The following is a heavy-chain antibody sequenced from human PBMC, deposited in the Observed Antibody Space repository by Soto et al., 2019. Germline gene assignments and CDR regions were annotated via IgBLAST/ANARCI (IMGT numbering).Heavy chain of an antibody. V-gene: IGHV4-59*01. CDR3: ARDNGYSYGYTLDH. J-gene: IGHJ4*02. CDR2: IYYSGST. Sequence: SDTLSLTCTVSGVSISSCYWSWIRQPPGKGLEWIGYIYYSGSTNYNPSLKSRVTISVDTSKNQFSLKLSSVTAADTAVYYCARDNGYSYGYTLDHWGQGTLVTVS. CDR1: GVSISSCY. D-gene: IGHD5-18*01.